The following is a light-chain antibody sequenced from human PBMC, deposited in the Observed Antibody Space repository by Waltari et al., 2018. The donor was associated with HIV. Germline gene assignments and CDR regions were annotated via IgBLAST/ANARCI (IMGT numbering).Light chain of an antibody. CDR3: SSYAGSYNLV. CDR1: SSGNTY. Sequence: QSALTQPRSVSGSPGQSVTISCTGTSSGNTYVSWYQQHPSRAPKLILYDVTKRPSGVSDRFSGSKSGNTASLTISGLQTEDEANYYCSSYAGSYNLVFGGGTKVTVL. J-gene: IGLJ3*02. CDR2: DVT. V-gene: IGLV2-11*01.